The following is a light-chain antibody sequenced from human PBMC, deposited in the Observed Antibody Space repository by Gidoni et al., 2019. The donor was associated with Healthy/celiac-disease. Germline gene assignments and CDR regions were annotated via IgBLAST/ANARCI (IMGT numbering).Light chain of an antibody. V-gene: IGKV1-8*01. CDR1: QGISSY. Sequence: AIRMTQSPSSFSASTGDRVTITCRASQGISSYLAWYQQQPGKAPKLLIYAASTLQSGVPSRFSGSGSGTDFTLTISCLQSEDFATYYCQQYYSYPRKTFGQGTKVEIK. J-gene: IGKJ1*01. CDR3: QQYYSYPRKT. CDR2: AAS.